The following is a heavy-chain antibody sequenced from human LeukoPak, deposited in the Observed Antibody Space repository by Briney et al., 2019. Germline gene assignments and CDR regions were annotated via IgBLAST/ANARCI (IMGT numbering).Heavy chain of an antibody. V-gene: IGHV4-59*01. CDR3: ARVHGGNSLDYYYYMDV. Sequence: SETLSLTCTVSGGSISSYYWSWIRQPPGKGLEWIGYIYYSGSTNYNPSLKSRVTISVDTSKNQFSLKLSSVTAADTAVYYCARVHGGNSLDYYYYMDVWGKGTTVTVSS. CDR2: IYYSGST. D-gene: IGHD4-23*01. J-gene: IGHJ6*03. CDR1: GGSISSYY.